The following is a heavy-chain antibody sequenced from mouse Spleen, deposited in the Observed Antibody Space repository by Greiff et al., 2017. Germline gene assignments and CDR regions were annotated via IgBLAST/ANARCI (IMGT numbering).Heavy chain of an antibody. CDR3: ASWSSYYFDY. V-gene: IGHV1-82*01. CDR1: GYAFSSSW. Sequence: QVQLQQSGPELVKPGASVKISCKASGYAFSSSWMNWVKQRPGKGLEWIGRIYPGDGDTNYNGKFKGKATLTADKSSSTAYMQLSSLTSEDSAVYFCASWSSYYFDYWGQGTTLTVSS. J-gene: IGHJ2*01. CDR2: IYPGDGDT. D-gene: IGHD1-3*01.